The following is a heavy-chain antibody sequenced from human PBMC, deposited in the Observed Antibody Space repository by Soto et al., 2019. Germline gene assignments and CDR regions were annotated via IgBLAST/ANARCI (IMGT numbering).Heavy chain of an antibody. CDR2: IYYSGST. D-gene: IGHD2-8*02. J-gene: IGHJ6*03. Sequence: QVQLQESGPGLVKPSQTLSLTCTVSGGSISSGGYYWSWIRQHPGKGLEWIGYIYYSGSTYYSPSLKSRVTISVDTSKNQFSLKLSSVTAADTAVYYCARVSGLGKPYYYYYMDVWGKGTTVTVSS. V-gene: IGHV4-31*03. CDR1: GGSISSGGYY. CDR3: ARVSGLGKPYYYYYMDV.